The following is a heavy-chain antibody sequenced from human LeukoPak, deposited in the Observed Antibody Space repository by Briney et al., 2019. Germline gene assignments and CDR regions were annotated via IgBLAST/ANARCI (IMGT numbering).Heavy chain of an antibody. CDR1: GGSFSGYY. CDR2: INHSGST. D-gene: IGHD6-13*01. V-gene: IGHV4-34*01. CDR3: ARVLISSSWYRFFDY. Sequence: SETLSLTCAVYGGSFSGYYWSWIRQPPGKGLEWIGEINHSGSTNYNPSLKSRVTISVDTSKNQFSLKLSSVTAADTAVYYCARVLISSSWYRFFDYWGQGTLVTVSS. J-gene: IGHJ4*02.